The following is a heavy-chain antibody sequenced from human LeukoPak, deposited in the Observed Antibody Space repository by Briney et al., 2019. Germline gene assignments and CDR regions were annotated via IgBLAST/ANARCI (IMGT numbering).Heavy chain of an antibody. V-gene: IGHV4-39*07. CDR2: IYYSGNT. CDR1: GGSISSGSYY. Sequence: SETMSLTCTVSGGSISSGSYYWGWIRQPPGKGLEWIGSIYYSGNTYNNLSLMRRLTMSVDTSKNQFSLKLSSVTAADTAVYYCASQYRGTRDAFDIWGQGTVVTVSS. J-gene: IGHJ3*02. D-gene: IGHD1-7*01. CDR3: ASQYRGTRDAFDI.